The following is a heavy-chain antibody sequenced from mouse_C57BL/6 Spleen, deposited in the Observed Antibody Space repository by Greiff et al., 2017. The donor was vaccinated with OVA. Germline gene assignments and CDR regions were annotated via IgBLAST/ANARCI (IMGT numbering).Heavy chain of an antibody. CDR2: IYPGDGDT. J-gene: IGHJ3*01. V-gene: IGHV1-82*01. CDR1: GYAFSSSW. Sequence: VQLQQSGPELVKPGASVKISCKASGYAFSSSWMNWVKQRPGKGLEWIGRIYPGDGDTNYNGKFKGKATLTADKSSSTAYMQLSSLTSEDSAVYFCAREDYYGRAWFAYWGQGTLVTVSA. CDR3: AREDYYGRAWFAY. D-gene: IGHD1-1*01.